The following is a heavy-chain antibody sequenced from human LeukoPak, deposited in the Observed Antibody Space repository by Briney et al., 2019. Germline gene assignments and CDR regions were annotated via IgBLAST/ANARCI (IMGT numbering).Heavy chain of an antibody. J-gene: IGHJ4*02. D-gene: IGHD2-21*02. Sequence: ASVKASCKASGYGFSDYYMHWVRQAPGQGLEWMGWINPNSGGTNYAQKFQGRVTMTRDTSISTAYMELSSLRSDDTAVYYCARGYCSGDCFTLFDYWGQGTLVTVSS. V-gene: IGHV1-2*02. CDR2: INPNSGGT. CDR3: ARGYCSGDCFTLFDY. CDR1: GYGFSDYY.